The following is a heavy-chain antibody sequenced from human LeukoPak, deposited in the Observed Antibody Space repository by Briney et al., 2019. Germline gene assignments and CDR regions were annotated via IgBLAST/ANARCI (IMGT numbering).Heavy chain of an antibody. CDR2: IYSSGSA. Sequence: RTSETLSLTCTVSGGSINNYYWSWIRQPAGEGLEWIGRIYSSGSASYNPSLKSRVTLSGDTSKNQLSLKLTYVTAADTAVYYCTREPSPWGQGTLVTVSS. CDR3: TREPSP. CDR1: GGSINNYY. V-gene: IGHV4-4*07. J-gene: IGHJ5*02.